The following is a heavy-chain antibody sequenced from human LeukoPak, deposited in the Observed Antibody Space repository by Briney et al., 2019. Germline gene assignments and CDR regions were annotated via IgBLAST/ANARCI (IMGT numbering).Heavy chain of an antibody. CDR2: IGGSGDT. V-gene: IGHV3-23*01. CDR1: GFTFSSYA. J-gene: IGHJ4*02. D-gene: IGHD6-19*01. CDR3: AKDLVAGGAY. Sequence: GGSLRLSCAASGFTFSSYAMSWVRQAPGKGLEWVSGIGGSGDTYYADSVKGRFTIARANSKNTLYLQMNSLRAEDTAVYYCAKDLVAGGAYWGQGTLVTVSS.